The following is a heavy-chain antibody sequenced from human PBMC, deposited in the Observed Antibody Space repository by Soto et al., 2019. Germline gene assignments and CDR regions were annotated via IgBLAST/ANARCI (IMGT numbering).Heavy chain of an antibody. J-gene: IGHJ4*02. CDR1: GFTFSSYS. V-gene: IGHV3-21*01. CDR3: ARGMPRQYSSSSGRVFDY. D-gene: IGHD6-6*01. Sequence: GGSLRLSCAASGFTFSSYSMNWVRQAPGKGLEWVSSISSSSSYIYYADSVKGRFTISRDNAKNSLYLQMNSLRAEDTAVYYCARGMPRQYSSSSGRVFDYWGQGTLVTVSS. CDR2: ISSSSSYI.